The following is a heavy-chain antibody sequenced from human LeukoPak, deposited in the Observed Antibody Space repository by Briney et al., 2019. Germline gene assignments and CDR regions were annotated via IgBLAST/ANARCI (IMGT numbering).Heavy chain of an antibody. CDR1: GFTFSTYG. CDR2: ISGSAGTT. Sequence: PGGSLRLSCAAAGFTFSTYGMSWVRQAPGKGLEWVSAISGSAGTTYYADSVKGRFTISRDNSKNTLYLQMNSLRAGDTAVYYCASGSGYCSGGSCSDYWGQGTLVTVSS. V-gene: IGHV3-23*01. J-gene: IGHJ4*02. D-gene: IGHD2-15*01. CDR3: ASGSGYCSGGSCSDY.